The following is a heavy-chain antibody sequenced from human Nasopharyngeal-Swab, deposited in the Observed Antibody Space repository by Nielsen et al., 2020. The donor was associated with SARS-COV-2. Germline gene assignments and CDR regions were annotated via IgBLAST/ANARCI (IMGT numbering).Heavy chain of an antibody. Sequence: GGSLRLSCAASGFTFSSYEMNWVRQAQGKGLEWVSYISSSGSTIYYADSVKGRFTISRDNAKNSLYLQMNSLRAEDTAVYYCARDKPGITIFGVVIGPFDYWGQGTLVTVSS. CDR2: ISSSGSTI. V-gene: IGHV3-48*03. D-gene: IGHD3-3*01. CDR3: ARDKPGITIFGVVIGPFDY. J-gene: IGHJ4*02. CDR1: GFTFSSYE.